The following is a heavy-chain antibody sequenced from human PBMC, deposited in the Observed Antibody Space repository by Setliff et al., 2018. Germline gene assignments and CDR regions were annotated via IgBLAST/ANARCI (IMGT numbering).Heavy chain of an antibody. V-gene: IGHV1-18*04. J-gene: IGHJ6*02. CDR2: ISSYNDNT. CDR3: ARVVYYASGSSLSYGMDV. D-gene: IGHD3-10*01. CDR1: GYMFKSYG. Sequence: SVKVSCKASGYMFKSYGINWMRQAPGQGLEWMGWISSYNDNTKSAQKFQGRVTMTTDTSTNTVFMELRSLRSDDTAMFYCARVVYYASGSSLSYGMDVWGQGTAVTVSS.